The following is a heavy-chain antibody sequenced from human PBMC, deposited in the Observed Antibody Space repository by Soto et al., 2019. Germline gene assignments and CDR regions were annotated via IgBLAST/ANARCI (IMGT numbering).Heavy chain of an antibody. CDR2: INVNSGGT. D-gene: IGHD3-16*02. CDR3: ARGDKLSLYPQLDY. J-gene: IGHJ4*02. CDR1: GYTFTGNY. Sequence: QVQLVQSGAEVKKPGASVKVSCKASGYTFTGNYMHWVRQAPGQGFEWMGWINVNSGGTKYAQKFQGWVTMTRDTSISTAYMELSRLISDDTAVYYCARGDKLSLYPQLDYWGQGTLVTVSS. V-gene: IGHV1-2*04.